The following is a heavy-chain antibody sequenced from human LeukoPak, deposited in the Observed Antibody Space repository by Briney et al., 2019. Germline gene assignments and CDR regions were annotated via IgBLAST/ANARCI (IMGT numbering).Heavy chain of an antibody. V-gene: IGHV4-34*01. CDR2: INHTGRT. CDR1: GGSFSDFS. CDR3: VSGWWFDY. Sequence: SETLSLTCAVSGGSFSDFSWSWIRQSPRRGLEWIGEINHTGRTNYNPSLKSRVTNSVDTSKNHFSLNLTSVTAADTAVYYCVSGWWFDYWGQGTLVTVSS. J-gene: IGHJ4*02. D-gene: IGHD2-8*02.